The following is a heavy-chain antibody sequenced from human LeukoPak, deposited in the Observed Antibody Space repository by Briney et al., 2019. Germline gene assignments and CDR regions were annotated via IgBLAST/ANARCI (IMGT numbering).Heavy chain of an antibody. CDR3: AREWDYYAF. J-gene: IGHJ4*02. CDR1: GYTFTDYY. Sequence: GASVKVSCKVSGYTFTDYYMHWVRQAPGQGLEWMGWINPKSGDTRYAQKFQGRVTMTRDSSITTAYMDLSSLRSDDTAVYYCAREWDYYAFWGQGTLVTVSS. CDR2: INPKSGDT. V-gene: IGHV1-2*02.